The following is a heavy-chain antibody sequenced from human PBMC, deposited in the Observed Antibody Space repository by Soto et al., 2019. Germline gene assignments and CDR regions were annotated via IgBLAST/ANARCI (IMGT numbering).Heavy chain of an antibody. J-gene: IGHJ6*02. V-gene: IGHV3-48*02. Sequence: PGGSLRLSCAASGFTFSSYGMHWVRQAPGKGLEWVSYISSSSSTIYYADSVKGRFTISRDNAKNSLYLQMNSLRDEDTAVYYCARAYGFLEWLAPPYYYYGMDVWGQGTTVTVSS. CDR3: ARAYGFLEWLAPPYYYYGMDV. D-gene: IGHD3-3*01. CDR2: ISSSSSTI. CDR1: GFTFSSYG.